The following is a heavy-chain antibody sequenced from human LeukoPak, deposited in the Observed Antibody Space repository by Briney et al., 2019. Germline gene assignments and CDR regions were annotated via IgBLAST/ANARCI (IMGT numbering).Heavy chain of an antibody. Sequence: PSETLSLTCTLSGGSISQYYWSWIRQPPGKGPEWIGYVYRSGNTNYDPSLKNRVTISVDTSKNHFSLNLTSVTAADTAVYYCARVKDFAYSFFDLWGRGTLVTVSS. V-gene: IGHV4-59*01. CDR3: ARVKDFAYSFFDL. J-gene: IGHJ2*01. CDR1: GGSISQYY. CDR2: VYRSGNT.